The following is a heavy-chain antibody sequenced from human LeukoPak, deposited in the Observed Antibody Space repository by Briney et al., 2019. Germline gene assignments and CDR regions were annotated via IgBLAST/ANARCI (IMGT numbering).Heavy chain of an antibody. CDR2: IYTSGDT. D-gene: IGHD3-10*01. CDR3: ACGDYGAESRVMRY. V-gene: IGHV4-4*07. Sequence: SETLSLTCTVAGASISSYYGSWIRQPAGKGREWIGRIYTSGDTKYNPSLKSRVTIPVGASNNQFSLKLTSVTAADRAGYYCACGDYGAESRVMRYWGHGTVVIVSS. J-gene: IGHJ4*01. CDR1: GASISSYY.